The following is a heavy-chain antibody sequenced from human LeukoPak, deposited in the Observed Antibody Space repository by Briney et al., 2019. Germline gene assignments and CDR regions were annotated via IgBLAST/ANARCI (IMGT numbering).Heavy chain of an antibody. V-gene: IGHV4-4*02. D-gene: IGHD2-2*01. CDR2: IYHSGST. CDR3: ARYRRGIVVVPAADWYFDL. J-gene: IGHJ2*01. CDR1: GGSISSNNW. Sequence: SGTLSLTCAVSGGSISSNNWWNWVRQPPGKGLEWIGEIYHSGSTNYNPSLKSRVTISLDKSKNQFSLKLSSVTAADTAVYYCARYRRGIVVVPAADWYFDLWGRGTLVTVSS.